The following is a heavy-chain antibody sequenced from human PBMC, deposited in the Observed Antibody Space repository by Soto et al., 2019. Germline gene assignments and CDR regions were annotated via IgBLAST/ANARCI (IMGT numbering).Heavy chain of an antibody. CDR2: IYHSGST. CDR1: GGSISSGGYS. Sequence: QLQLQESGSGLVKPSQTLSLTCAVSGGSISSGGYSWSWIRQPPGKGLEWIGYIYHSGSTYYNPSRKSRVTISVDRSKNQFSLKLSSVNAADPAVYYCARGGGGVPRRSGYFDYWGQGTLVTVSS. D-gene: IGHD6-25*01. CDR3: ARGGGGVPRRSGYFDY. J-gene: IGHJ4*02. V-gene: IGHV4-30-2*01.